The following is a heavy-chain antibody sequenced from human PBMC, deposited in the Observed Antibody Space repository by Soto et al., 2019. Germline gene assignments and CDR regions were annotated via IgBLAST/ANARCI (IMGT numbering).Heavy chain of an antibody. D-gene: IGHD3-3*01. CDR2: MYYSGST. CDR3: ARIKVVGILTYYMDV. J-gene: IGHJ6*03. V-gene: IGHV4-39*01. CDR1: GDSISTSSSYY. Sequence: SETLSLTCTVSGDSISTSSSYYWGWIRQPPGKGLEWIANMYYSGSTYYNPSLKSRVTISLETSKNQFSLKLSSVTAADTAVYYCARIKVVGILTYYMDVWGKGTTVTVS.